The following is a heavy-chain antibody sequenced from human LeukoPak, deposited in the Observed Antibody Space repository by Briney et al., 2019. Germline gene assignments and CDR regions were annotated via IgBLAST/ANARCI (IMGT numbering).Heavy chain of an antibody. CDR3: ARGDYYDSSGYYYGGGYYFDY. V-gene: IGHV1-69*13. CDR2: IIPIFGTA. Sequence: SVKVSCKASGGTCISYAISWVRQAPGQGLEWMGGIIPIFGTANYAQKFQGRVTITADESTSTAYMELSSLSSEDTAVYYCARGDYYDSSGYYYGGGYYFDYWGQGTLVTVSS. D-gene: IGHD3-22*01. J-gene: IGHJ4*02. CDR1: GGTCISYA.